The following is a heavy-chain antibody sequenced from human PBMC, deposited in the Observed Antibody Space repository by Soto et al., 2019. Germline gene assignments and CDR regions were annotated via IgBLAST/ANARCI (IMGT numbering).Heavy chain of an antibody. Sequence: QLQLQESGPGLVEPSETLSLTCTVSGGSISGTNEYWGWIRQPPGKGLEWIASIHYDGRTYYTPSPXRXXTISADTSQNHFSLKLSSVTAADTAVYYCARTYFGSGSYSYWGQGTLVIVSS. CDR3: ARTYFGSGSYSY. J-gene: IGHJ1*01. CDR2: IHYDGRT. V-gene: IGHV4-39*02. CDR1: GGSISGTNEY. D-gene: IGHD3-10*01.